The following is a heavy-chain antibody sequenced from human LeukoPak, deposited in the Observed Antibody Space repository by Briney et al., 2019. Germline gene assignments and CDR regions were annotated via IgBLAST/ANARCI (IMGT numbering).Heavy chain of an antibody. CDR2: INSDGSST. CDR3: ARGLNYYDSSGYYYY. J-gene: IGHJ4*02. V-gene: IGHV3-74*01. Sequence: GGSLRLSCAASGFTFSTYWMHWVRQAPGKGLVWVSRINSDGSSTSYADSVKGRFTISRDNAKNTLYLQMNSLRAEDTAVYYCARGLNYYDSSGYYYYWGQGTLVTVSP. D-gene: IGHD3-22*01. CDR1: GFTFSTYW.